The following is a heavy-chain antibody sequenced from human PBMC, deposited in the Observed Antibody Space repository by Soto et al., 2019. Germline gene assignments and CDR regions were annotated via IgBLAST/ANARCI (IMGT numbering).Heavy chain of an antibody. Sequence: SETLSLTCTVYGGSFSCYYWSWIRQPPGKGLEWIGEINHSGSTNYNPSLKGRVTISVDTSKDQFSLKLSSVTAADTAVYYCARRHXFWSGYSRNYYYYGMDVWGQGTTVTVSS. D-gene: IGHD3-3*01. CDR3: ARRHXFWSGYSRNYYYYGMDV. CDR2: INHSGST. J-gene: IGHJ6*02. CDR1: GGSFSCYY. V-gene: IGHV4-34*01.